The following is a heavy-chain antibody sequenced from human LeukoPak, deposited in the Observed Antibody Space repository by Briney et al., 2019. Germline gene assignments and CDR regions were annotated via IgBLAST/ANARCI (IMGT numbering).Heavy chain of an antibody. Sequence: GRSLRLSCAASGFTFSSYAMHWVRQAPGKGLEWVAVISYDGSNKYYADSVKGRFTISRDNSKNTLYLQMNSLRAGDTAVYYCARDRMDVWGQGTTVTVSS. CDR3: ARDRMDV. V-gene: IGHV3-30-3*01. CDR2: ISYDGSNK. CDR1: GFTFSSYA. J-gene: IGHJ6*02.